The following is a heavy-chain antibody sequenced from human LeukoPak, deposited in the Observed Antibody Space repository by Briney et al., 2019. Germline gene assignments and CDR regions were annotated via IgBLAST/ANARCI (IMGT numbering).Heavy chain of an antibody. Sequence: SETLSLTCTVSGGSISTYYWSWIRQPPGKGLEWIGYIYYSGSTNFNPSLKSRVTISVDTSKNQLSLKLTSVTAADTAVYYCARDSGVLGANFDYWGQGTLVTVSS. V-gene: IGHV4-59*01. CDR1: GGSISTYY. CDR2: IYYSGST. J-gene: IGHJ4*02. D-gene: IGHD1-26*01. CDR3: ARDSGVLGANFDY.